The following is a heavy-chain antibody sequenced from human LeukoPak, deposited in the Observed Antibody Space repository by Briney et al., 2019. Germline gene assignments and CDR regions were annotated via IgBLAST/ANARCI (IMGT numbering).Heavy chain of an antibody. CDR1: GFTFSSYT. J-gene: IGHJ4*02. Sequence: GGSLRLSCAASGFTFSSYTLNWVRQAPGKGLEWVSSISSSSYIYYADSVKGRFTISRDNAKNSLYLQMNSLRAEDTAVYYCAREIHLDYWGQGTLVTVSS. CDR2: ISSSSYI. CDR3: AREIHLDY. V-gene: IGHV3-21*01.